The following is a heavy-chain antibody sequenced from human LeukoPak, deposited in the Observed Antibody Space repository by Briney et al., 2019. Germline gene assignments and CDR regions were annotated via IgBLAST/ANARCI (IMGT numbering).Heavy chain of an antibody. CDR1: GYSISGSSYY. CDR2: IYYSGST. CDR3: ARDPYYYDSSGYYSHDA. D-gene: IGHD3-22*01. J-gene: IGHJ5*02. V-gene: IGHV4-39*07. Sequence: PSETLSLTCTVSGYSISGSSYYWGWIRQPPGKGLEWIGSIYYSGSTYYNPSLKSRVTISVDTSKNQFSLKLSSVTAADTAVYYWARDPYYYDSSGYYSHDAWGQGTLVTVSS.